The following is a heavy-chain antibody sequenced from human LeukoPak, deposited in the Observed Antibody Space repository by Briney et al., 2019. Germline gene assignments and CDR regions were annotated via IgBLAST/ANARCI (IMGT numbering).Heavy chain of an antibody. Sequence: GASVTVSCTASGYTFTGYYMHWVRQAPGQGLEWMGWINPNSGGTNSAQNFQGRVTMTRDTSISTAYMELSSLRSDDTAVYYCARSLPLMVGDSQDNFNYWGQGTLVTVSS. CDR3: ARSLPLMVGDSQDNFNY. CDR1: GYTFTGYY. V-gene: IGHV1-2*02. J-gene: IGHJ4*02. CDR2: INPNSGGT. D-gene: IGHD3-16*01.